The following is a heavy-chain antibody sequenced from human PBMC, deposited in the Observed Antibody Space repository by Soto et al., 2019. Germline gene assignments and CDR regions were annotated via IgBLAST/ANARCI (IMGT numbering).Heavy chain of an antibody. V-gene: IGHV4-31*03. J-gene: IGHJ6*03. CDR3: ATYARGQVTTDYYYYMDV. CDR2: IYYSGST. D-gene: IGHD4-4*01. CDR1: GGSISSGGYY. Sequence: SETLSLTCTVSGGSISSGGYYWSWIRQHPGKGLEWIGYIYYSGSTYYNPSLKSRVTISVDTSKNQFSLKLSSVTAADTAVYYCATYARGQVTTDYYYYMDVWGKGTTVTVSS.